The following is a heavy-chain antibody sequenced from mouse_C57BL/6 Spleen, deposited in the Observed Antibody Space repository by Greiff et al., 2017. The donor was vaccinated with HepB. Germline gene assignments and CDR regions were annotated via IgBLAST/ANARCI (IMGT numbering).Heavy chain of an antibody. CDR2: IYPGSGNT. D-gene: IGHD2-5*01. CDR3: ARYPSYSNSWFAY. V-gene: IGHV1-66*01. CDR1: GYSFTSYY. Sequence: VQLQQSGPELVKPGASVKISCKASGYSFTSYYIHWVKQRPGQGLEWIGWIYPGSGNTKYNEKFKGKATLTADTSSSTAYMQLSSLTSEDSAVYYCARYPSYSNSWFAYWGQGTLVTVSA. J-gene: IGHJ3*01.